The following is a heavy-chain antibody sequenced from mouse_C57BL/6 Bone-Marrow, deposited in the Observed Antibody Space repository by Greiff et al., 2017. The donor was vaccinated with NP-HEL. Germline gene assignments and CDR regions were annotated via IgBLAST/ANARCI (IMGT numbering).Heavy chain of an antibody. V-gene: IGHV5-9-1*02. Sequence: EVQVVESGEGLVKPGGSLKLSCAASGFTFSSYAMSWVRQTPEKRLEWVAYISSGGDYIYYADTVKGRFTISRDNARNTLYLQMSSLKSEDTAMYYCTRENYYGSRLYAMDYWGQGTSVTVSS. J-gene: IGHJ4*01. CDR2: ISSGGDYI. CDR3: TRENYYGSRLYAMDY. CDR1: GFTFSSYA. D-gene: IGHD1-1*01.